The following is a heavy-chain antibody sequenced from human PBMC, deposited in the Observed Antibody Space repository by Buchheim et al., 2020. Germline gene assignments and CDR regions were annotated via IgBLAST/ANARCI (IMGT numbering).Heavy chain of an antibody. V-gene: IGHV4-61*08. J-gene: IGHJ5*02. Sequence: QVQLQESGPGLVKPSETLSLTCTVSGVSINSISGYYWSWIRQPPGSGLEWIGYISYSGSTTYNPSLKSRVTISVDTSKNQFSLNLSSVTAADTAVYYCARGRRSGIAVSYWFDPWGQGTL. CDR2: ISYSGST. CDR3: ARGRRSGIAVSYWFDP. D-gene: IGHD6-19*01. CDR1: GVSINSISGYY.